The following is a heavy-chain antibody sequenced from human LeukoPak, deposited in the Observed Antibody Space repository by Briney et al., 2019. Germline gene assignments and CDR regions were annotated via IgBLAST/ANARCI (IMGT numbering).Heavy chain of an antibody. CDR1: GDSVSSNSAA. V-gene: IGHV6-1*01. Sequence: SQTLSLTCAISGDSVSSNSAAWNWIRQSPSRGLEWLGRTYYRSKWYNDYAVSVKSRITINPDTSKNQFSLQLNSVTPEDTAVYYCARDPTDGDYGLDAFDIWGQGTMVTVSS. D-gene: IGHD4-17*01. CDR3: ARDPTDGDYGLDAFDI. CDR2: TYYRSKWYN. J-gene: IGHJ3*02.